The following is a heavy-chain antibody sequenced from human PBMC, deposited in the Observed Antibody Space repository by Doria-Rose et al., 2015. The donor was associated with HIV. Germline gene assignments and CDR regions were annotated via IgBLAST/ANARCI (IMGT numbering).Heavy chain of an antibody. D-gene: IGHD6-13*01. J-gene: IGHJ4*02. Sequence: QWGPVLVKPTETLTLTCTVSGVSLSSPGMGVSWIRQPPGKAQEWLANIFSDDERSYKTSLKSRLTISRGTSKSQVVLTMTDMDLVDTATYYCARIKSSRWYHKYYFDFWGQGTLVIVSA. CDR1: GVSLSSPGMG. V-gene: IGHV2-26*01. CDR3: ARIKSSRWYHKYYFDF. CDR2: IFSDDER.